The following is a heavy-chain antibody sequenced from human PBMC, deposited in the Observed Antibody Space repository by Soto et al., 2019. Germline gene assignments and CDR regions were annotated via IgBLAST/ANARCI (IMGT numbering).Heavy chain of an antibody. J-gene: IGHJ5*02. Sequence: EVQLLESGGGLVQPGGSLRLSCAASGFTFSSYAMSWVRQAPGKGLEWVSAISGSGGSTYYADSVKGRFTISRDNSKKTLYRQMNSLRAEDTAVYYCAKEYDFWSGYYINWFDPWGQGTLVTVSS. D-gene: IGHD3-3*01. CDR1: GFTFSSYA. CDR2: ISGSGGST. V-gene: IGHV3-23*01. CDR3: AKEYDFWSGYYINWFDP.